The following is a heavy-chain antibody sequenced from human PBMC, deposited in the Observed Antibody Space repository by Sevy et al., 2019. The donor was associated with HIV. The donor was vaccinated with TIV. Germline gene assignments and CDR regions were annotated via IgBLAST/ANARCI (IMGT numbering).Heavy chain of an antibody. J-gene: IGHJ6*02. CDR1: GGSISSSSYY. CDR3: ARITFGGVIVIHYYYCMDV. CDR2: IYYSGRT. D-gene: IGHD3-16*02. Sequence: SETLSLTCTVSGGSISSSSYYWGWIRQPPGKGLEWIGSIYYSGRTYYNPSLKSRVTISVDTSKNQFSLKLSSVTAAGTAVYYCARITFGGVIVIHYYYCMDVWGQGTTVTVSS. V-gene: IGHV4-39*01.